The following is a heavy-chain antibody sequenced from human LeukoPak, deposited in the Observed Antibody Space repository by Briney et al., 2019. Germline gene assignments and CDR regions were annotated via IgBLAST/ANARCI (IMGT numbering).Heavy chain of an antibody. CDR2: INPNSGGT. D-gene: IGHD5-12*01. CDR1: GYTFTGYY. V-gene: IGHV1-2*02. Sequence: GASVKVSCKASGYTFTGYYMHWVRQAPGQGLEWMGWINPNSGGTNYAQKFQGRVTMTRDTSISTAYMELSRLRSDDTAVYYCARGSIVATRRDYYYMDVWGKGTTVTISS. CDR3: ARGSIVATRRDYYYMDV. J-gene: IGHJ6*03.